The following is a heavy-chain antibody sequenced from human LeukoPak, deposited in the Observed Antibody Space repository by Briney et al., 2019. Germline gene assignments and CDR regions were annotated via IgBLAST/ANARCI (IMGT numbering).Heavy chain of an antibody. J-gene: IGHJ3*02. Sequence: ASVKVSCKASGYTFTGYYMHWVRQAPGQGLEWMGWINTNTGNPTYAQGFTGRFVFSLDTSVSTAYLQISSLKAEDTAVYYCARDGLDSSGYYLHAFDIWGQGTMVTVSS. CDR1: GYTFTGYY. CDR2: INTNTGNP. CDR3: ARDGLDSSGYYLHAFDI. D-gene: IGHD3-22*01. V-gene: IGHV7-4-1*02.